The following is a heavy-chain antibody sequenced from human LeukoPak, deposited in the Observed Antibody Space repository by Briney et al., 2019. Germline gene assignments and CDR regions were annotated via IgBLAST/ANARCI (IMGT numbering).Heavy chain of an antibody. J-gene: IGHJ4*02. Sequence: SETLSLTCAVYGGSFSGYYWSWIRQPPGKGLEWIGEINHSGSTNYNPSLKSRVTISVDTSKNQFSLKLSSLTAADTAVYYCARGWYSYGTWDYWGQGTLVTVSS. V-gene: IGHV4-34*01. CDR1: GGSFSGYY. CDR3: ARGWYSYGTWDY. D-gene: IGHD5-18*01. CDR2: INHSGST.